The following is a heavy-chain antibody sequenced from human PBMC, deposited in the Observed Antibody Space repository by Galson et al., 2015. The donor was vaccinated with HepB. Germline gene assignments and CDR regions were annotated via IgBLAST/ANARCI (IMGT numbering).Heavy chain of an antibody. CDR2: TTSSGRTI. J-gene: IGHJ4*02. CDR3: ARTPAEFDN. Sequence: SLRLSCAASGFTFTDYYMSWIRQAPGKGLECISYTTSSGRTIYYADSVRGRFTIARDNAKNSVYLQMNSLRADDTAMYYCARTPAEFDNWGQGTLVTVSS. D-gene: IGHD6-25*01. V-gene: IGHV3-11*01. CDR1: GFTFTDYY.